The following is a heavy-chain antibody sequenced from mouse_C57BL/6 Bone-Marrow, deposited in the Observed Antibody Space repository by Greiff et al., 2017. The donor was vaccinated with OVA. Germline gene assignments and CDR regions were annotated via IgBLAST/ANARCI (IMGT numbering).Heavy chain of an antibody. CDR3: TPYYYGSSYEGGYAMDY. J-gene: IGHJ4*01. CDR2: IYPGNSDT. D-gene: IGHD1-1*01. V-gene: IGHV1-5*01. CDR1: GYTFTSYW. Sequence: EVQLQQSGTVLARPGASVKMSCKTSGYTFTSYWMHWVKQRPGQGLEWIGAIYPGNSDTSYNQKFKGKAKLTAVTSASTAYMELSSLTNEDSAVYYCTPYYYGSSYEGGYAMDYWGQGTSVTVSS.